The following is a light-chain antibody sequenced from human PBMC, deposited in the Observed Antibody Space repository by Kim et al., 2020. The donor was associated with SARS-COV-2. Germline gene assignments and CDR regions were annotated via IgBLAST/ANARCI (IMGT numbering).Light chain of an antibody. J-gene: IGKJ2*01. V-gene: IGKV3-15*01. CDR3: QQYHSWPPMYT. CDR2: DAS. CDR1: QSVPTH. Sequence: PGERATLSCRASQSVPTHLVWYQQKPGQAPRLLIYDASTRATGVPARFSGSGSGTDFTLTINSLQSEDFAVYYCQQYHSWPPMYTFGQGTKVDIK.